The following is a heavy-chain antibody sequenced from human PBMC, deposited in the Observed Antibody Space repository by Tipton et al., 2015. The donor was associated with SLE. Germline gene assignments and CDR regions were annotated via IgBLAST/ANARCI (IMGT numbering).Heavy chain of an antibody. CDR3: ARRPYVSSGYFFAY. Sequence: TLSLTCAVYGGSFRDYYWPWIRQHPVKGLEWIGYIYDTETTYYNPSLKSRVTISFDTSKNHFSLKLSSVTAADTAVYYCARRPYVSSGYFFAYWGQGTLVTVSS. CDR2: IYDTETT. V-gene: IGHV4-34*01. CDR1: GGSFRDYY. J-gene: IGHJ4*02. D-gene: IGHD3-22*01.